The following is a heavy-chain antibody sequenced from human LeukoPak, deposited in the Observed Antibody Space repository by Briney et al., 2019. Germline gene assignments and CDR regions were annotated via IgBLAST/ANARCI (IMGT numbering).Heavy chain of an antibody. CDR2: ISGSGGST. CDR1: GFTFSSYG. Sequence: PEGTLRLSCAASGFTFSSYGMSWVRQAPGKGLEWVSGISGSGGSTYYADSVKGRFTISRDNSKNSLDLQMNSLRVEDTGIYYCVKVAKYYYGSETYYFFEHWGQGTPVTASS. CDR3: VKVAKYYYGSETYYFFEH. J-gene: IGHJ4*02. D-gene: IGHD3-10*01. V-gene: IGHV3-23*01.